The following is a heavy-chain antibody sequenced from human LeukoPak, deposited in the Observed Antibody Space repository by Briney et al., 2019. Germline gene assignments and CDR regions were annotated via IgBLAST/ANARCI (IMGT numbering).Heavy chain of an antibody. V-gene: IGHV4-34*01. CDR3: ARHRYSSGHDY. J-gene: IGHJ4*02. CDR2: INHSGST. CDR1: GGSFSGYY. D-gene: IGHD6-19*01. Sequence: SVTLSLTCAVYGGSFSGYYWSWIRQPPGKGLEWIGEINHSGSTNYNPSLKSRVTISVDTSKNQFSLKLSSVTAADTAVYYCARHRYSSGHDYWGQGTLVTVSS.